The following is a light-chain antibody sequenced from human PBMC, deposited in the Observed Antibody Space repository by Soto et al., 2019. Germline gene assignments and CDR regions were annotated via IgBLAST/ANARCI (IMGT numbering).Light chain of an antibody. CDR3: LQDHDDSWT. V-gene: IGKV1-6*01. J-gene: IGKJ1*01. CDR1: RDIGSD. CDR2: AAS. Sequence: ATQITQSPSSLSXXLXXXXTXXXRASRDIGSDLSWYQQKPGKAPTLLIYAASNLQSGVPSRFRGSRSGTEFTLTVSSLQPEDFATYYCLQDHDDSWTFGQGTKVDIK.